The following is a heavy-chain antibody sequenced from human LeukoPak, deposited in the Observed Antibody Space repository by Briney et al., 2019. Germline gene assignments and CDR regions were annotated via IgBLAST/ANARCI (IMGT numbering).Heavy chain of an antibody. CDR1: VYTLHHHY. J-gene: IGHJ4*02. D-gene: IGHD3-22*01. V-gene: IGHV1-2*02. CDR2: INPTSRDT. Sequence: GASVTVSYLHSVYTLHHHYLLRLGQAPGHGLEWMGWINPTSRDTKYAQKFQGRVTMTRDTTTRTANLEVRRLGSVGKAVYYGGMVIPHYYDSSLPDYWGQGTLVTVSS. CDR3: GMVIPHYYDSSLPDY.